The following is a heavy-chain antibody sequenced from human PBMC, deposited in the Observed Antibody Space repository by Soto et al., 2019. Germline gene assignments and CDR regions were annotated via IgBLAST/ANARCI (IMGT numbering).Heavy chain of an antibody. CDR1: GFTFGRSG. V-gene: IGHV3-33*01. D-gene: IGHD5-12*01. J-gene: IGHJ4*02. CDR3: ARDLNTGYIDY. CDR2: IWFDGSKK. Sequence: QVQMVESGGGVVQPGTSLRLSCVASGFTFGRSGMHWVRQAPGGALEWVAIIWFDGSKKYYADSVKGPLTVSRDNSKNTLYLQMDSLRGDDTAVYYCARDLNTGYIDYWGQGTLVTVSS.